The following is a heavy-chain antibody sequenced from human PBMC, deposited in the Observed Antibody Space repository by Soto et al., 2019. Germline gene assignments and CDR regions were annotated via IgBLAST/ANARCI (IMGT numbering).Heavy chain of an antibody. Sequence: LTCAVSGGSIDSGAFSLSWIRQPPGKGLEWIGYVTHSGTAYSIPSLNGRLTLSVDSSQTQFSLKLTSVTAADSAFYYCARIHWAQSSLDYWGRGILVTVSS. D-gene: IGHD6-19*01. CDR2: VTHSGTA. CDR1: GGSIDSGAFS. CDR3: ARIHWAQSSLDY. J-gene: IGHJ4*02. V-gene: IGHV4-30-2*01.